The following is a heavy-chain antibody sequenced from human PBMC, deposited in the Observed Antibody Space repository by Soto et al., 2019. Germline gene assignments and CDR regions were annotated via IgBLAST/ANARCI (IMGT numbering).Heavy chain of an antibody. V-gene: IGHV4-39*01. D-gene: IGHD3-10*01. J-gene: IGHJ3*02. CDR1: GGAISSSSYY. CDR3: ARRLRGPSAFDI. CDR2: IYYSGST. Sequence: PSETLSLTCTVSGGAISSSSYYWGWIRQPPGKGLEWIGSIYYSGSTYYNPSLKSRVTISVDTSKNQFSLKLSSVTAADTAVYYCARRLRGPSAFDIWGQGTMVTVS.